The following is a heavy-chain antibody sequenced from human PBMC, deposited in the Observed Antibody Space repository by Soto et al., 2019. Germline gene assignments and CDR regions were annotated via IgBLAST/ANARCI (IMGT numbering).Heavy chain of an antibody. D-gene: IGHD6-25*01. CDR2: ISYDGSNK. Sequence: LRLSCAASGFTFSSYGMHWVRQAPGKGLEWVAVISYDGSNKYYADSVKGRLTISRDNSKNTLYLQMNSLRAEDTAVYYCAKDFGSEARDYYYGMDVWGQGTTVTVSS. CDR3: AKDFGSEARDYYYGMDV. J-gene: IGHJ6*02. V-gene: IGHV3-30*18. CDR1: GFTFSSYG.